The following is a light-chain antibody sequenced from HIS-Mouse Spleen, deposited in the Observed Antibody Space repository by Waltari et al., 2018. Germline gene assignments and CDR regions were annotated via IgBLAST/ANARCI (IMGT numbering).Light chain of an antibody. J-gene: IGLJ2*01. CDR2: EDS. Sequence: SYELTQPPSVSVSPGQTARITCSGDALPKKYAYWYQQKSGQAPVLVIYEDSKRPSGIPERFSGSNSGNTATMTISGTQAMDEADYYCQAWDSSTYVVFGGGPKLTVL. CDR1: ALPKKY. CDR3: QAWDSSTYVV. V-gene: IGLV3-1*01.